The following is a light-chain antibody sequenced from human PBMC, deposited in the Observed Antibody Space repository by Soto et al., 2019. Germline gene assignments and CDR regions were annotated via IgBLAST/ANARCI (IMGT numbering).Light chain of an antibody. J-gene: IGLJ2*01. CDR2: SDN. Sequence: QSVLTQPPSASGTPGQRVTMSCSGSASNIGSNSGSWYRQVPGTAPKLLIYSDNQRPSGVPDRFSGSKSGTSASLAISGLQSEDEADSYCAAWDDRLNAVVFGGGTKLTVL. CDR3: AAWDDRLNAVV. CDR1: ASNIGSNS. V-gene: IGLV1-44*01.